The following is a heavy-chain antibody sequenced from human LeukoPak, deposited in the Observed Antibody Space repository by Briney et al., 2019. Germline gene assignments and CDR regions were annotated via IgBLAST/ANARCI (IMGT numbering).Heavy chain of an antibody. CDR1: GFSLGTSGMR. J-gene: IGHJ4*02. CDR2: IEWDDEK. Sequence: SGPAPVTPIQPLTPTCTISGFSLGTSGMRMNWIRQPAGKALEGLARIEWDDEKFYSTSLKTRLTISKDTSKNQVVLTMTNMDPVDTATYYCARIRGGNTYGFDYWGAGTLVTVSS. CDR3: ARIRGGNTYGFDY. D-gene: IGHD5-18*01. V-gene: IGHV2-70*04.